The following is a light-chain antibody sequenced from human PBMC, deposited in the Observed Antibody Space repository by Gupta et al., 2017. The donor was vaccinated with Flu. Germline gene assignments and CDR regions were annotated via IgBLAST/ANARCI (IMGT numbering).Light chain of an antibody. J-gene: IGKJ1*01. V-gene: IGKV2-30*01. Sequence: GTLGQPAPNSCRSSQSLGYSDGNTYLYWFQQRPGQPPRRRIYQVSHRESGVPDRLSGSGSGTDFTLKISRVEAEDVGVYYCMQGSRWPWAFGQGTKVEIK. CDR3: MQGSRWPWA. CDR1: QSLGYSDGNTY. CDR2: QVS.